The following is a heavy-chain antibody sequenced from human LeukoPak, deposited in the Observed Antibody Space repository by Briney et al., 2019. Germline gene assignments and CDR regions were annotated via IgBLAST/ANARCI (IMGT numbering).Heavy chain of an antibody. Sequence: GESLKISCKGSGYSFTSYWIGWVRQMPGKGLEWMGIIYPGDSDTRYSPSFQGQVTIAADKSISTAYLQWSSLKASDTAMHYCATNIGGNYYDSRGYYPRPFDYWGQGTLVTVSS. CDR1: GYSFTSYW. D-gene: IGHD3-22*01. CDR3: ATNIGGNYYDSRGYYPRPFDY. CDR2: IYPGDSDT. V-gene: IGHV5-51*01. J-gene: IGHJ4*02.